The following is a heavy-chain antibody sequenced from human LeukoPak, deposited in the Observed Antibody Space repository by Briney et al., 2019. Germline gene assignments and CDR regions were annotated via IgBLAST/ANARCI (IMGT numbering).Heavy chain of an antibody. CDR2: IYYSGST. D-gene: IGHD3-22*01. V-gene: IGHV4-59*01. CDR1: GGSIGSYY. CDR3: ARAARDYYDSSGYLVDP. Sequence: SETLSLTCTVSGGSIGSYYWSWIRQPPGKGLEWIGYIYYSGSTNYNPSLKSRVTISVDTSKNQFSLKLSSVTAADTAVYYCARAARDYYDSSGYLVDPWGLGTLVTVSS. J-gene: IGHJ5*02.